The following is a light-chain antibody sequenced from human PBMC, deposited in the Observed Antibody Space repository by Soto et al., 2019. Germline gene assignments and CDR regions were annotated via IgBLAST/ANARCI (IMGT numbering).Light chain of an antibody. J-gene: IGKJ5*01. V-gene: IGKV3-11*01. CDR3: QQRSKWPLS. CDR2: GAS. Sequence: EIAVSDAPSTLSTSPTDIATHSCRASQSVRSNLAWYQQKPGQDPRLLIYGASTRATGIPARFSGSGSGTDFTLTISSLEPEDFAVCYCQQRSKWPLSFGQGTRLEIK. CDR1: QSVRSN.